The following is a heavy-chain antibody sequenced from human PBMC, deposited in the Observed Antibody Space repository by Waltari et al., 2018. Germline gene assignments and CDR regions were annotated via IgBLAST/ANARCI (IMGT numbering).Heavy chain of an antibody. Sequence: EVQLTESGGGLVQPGGSLRFSCAASGLSFSDYAMAWVRQAPGEGLEWVSVISGSGGPTYYADSVKGRFTISRDDSKNTLYLQMNSLRVEDTAVYYCAKDTPPSTYSLGYFDCWGQGTLVTVSS. CDR1: GLSFSDYA. CDR3: AKDTPPSTYSLGYFDC. V-gene: IGHV3-23*01. D-gene: IGHD4-4*01. J-gene: IGHJ4*02. CDR2: ISGSGGPT.